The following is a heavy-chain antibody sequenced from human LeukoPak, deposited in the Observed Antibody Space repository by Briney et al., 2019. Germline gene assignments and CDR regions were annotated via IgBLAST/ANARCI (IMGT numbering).Heavy chain of an antibody. J-gene: IGHJ3*02. V-gene: IGHV3-48*03. CDR3: ARDSPSYYDSSSNAFDI. Sequence: AGGPLRLSCAASGFTFSSYEMNWVRQAPGKGLEWVSYISSSGSTIYYADSVKGRFTISRDNAKNSLYLQMNSLRAEDTAVYYCARDSPSYYDSSSNAFDIWGQGTMVTVSS. CDR2: ISSSGSTI. CDR1: GFTFSSYE. D-gene: IGHD3-22*01.